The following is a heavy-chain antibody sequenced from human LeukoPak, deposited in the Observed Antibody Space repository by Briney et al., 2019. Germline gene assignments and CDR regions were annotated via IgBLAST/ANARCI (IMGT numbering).Heavy chain of an antibody. CDR1: GGTFSSYA. V-gene: IGHV1-18*01. CDR3: ARDYGSGSYIDY. CDR2: ISAYNGNT. Sequence: ASVKVSCKASGGTFSSYAISWVRQAPGQRLEWMGWISAYNGNTNYAQKLQGRVTMTTDTSTSTAYMELRSLRSDDTAVYYCARDYGSGSYIDYWGQGTLVTVSS. J-gene: IGHJ4*02. D-gene: IGHD3-10*01.